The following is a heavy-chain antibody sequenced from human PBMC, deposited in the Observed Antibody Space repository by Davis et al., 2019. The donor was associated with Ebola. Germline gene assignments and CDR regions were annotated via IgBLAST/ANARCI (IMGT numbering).Heavy chain of an antibody. D-gene: IGHD6-6*01. CDR3: ARVRSSSSSYYYYGMDV. Sequence: GESLKISCAASGFTFSSYWMSWVRQAPGKGLEWVANIKQDGSEKYYVDSVKGRFTISRDNAKNSLYLQMNSLRAEDTAVYYCARVRSSSSSYYYYGMDVWGQGTTVTVSS. CDR2: IKQDGSEK. CDR1: GFTFSSYW. J-gene: IGHJ6*02. V-gene: IGHV3-7*03.